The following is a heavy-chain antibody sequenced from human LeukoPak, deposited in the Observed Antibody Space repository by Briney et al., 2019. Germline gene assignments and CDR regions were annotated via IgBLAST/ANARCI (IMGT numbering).Heavy chain of an antibody. CDR1: GFTFSSYW. CDR2: SNSDGSST. CDR3: ARVPYYYGSGSYYPYFDY. Sequence: VGSLRLSCAASGFTFSSYWMHWVRQAPGKGLVWVSRSNSDGSSTSYADSVKGRFAISRDNAKNTLYLQMNSLRAEDTAVYYCARVPYYYGSGSYYPYFDYWGQGTLVTVSS. D-gene: IGHD3-10*01. J-gene: IGHJ4*02. V-gene: IGHV3-74*01.